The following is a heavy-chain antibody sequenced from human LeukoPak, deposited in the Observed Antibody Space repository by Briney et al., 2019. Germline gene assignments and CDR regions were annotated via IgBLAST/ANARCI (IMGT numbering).Heavy chain of an antibody. CDR1: GGSISSYY. CDR2: IYYSGST. CDR3: ARVDGDYAFDY. Sequence: SETLSLTCTVSGGSISSYYWSWIRQPPGKGLEWIGYIYYSGSTNYNPSLKSRVTISVDTSKNQSSLKLSSVTAADTAVYYCARVDGDYAFDYWGQGTLVTVSS. D-gene: IGHD4-17*01. V-gene: IGHV4-59*01. J-gene: IGHJ4*02.